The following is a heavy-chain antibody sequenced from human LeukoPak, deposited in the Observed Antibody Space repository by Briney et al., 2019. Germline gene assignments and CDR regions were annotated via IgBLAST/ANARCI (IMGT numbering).Heavy chain of an antibody. J-gene: IGHJ3*02. V-gene: IGHV1-58*01. CDR3: AEDPPSSGWGRDAFDI. D-gene: IGHD6-19*01. Sequence: SVKVSCKASGFTFTSSAVQWVRQARGQRLEWIGWIVVGSGNTNYAQKFQERVTITRDMSTSTAYMELSSLRSEDTAVYYCAEDPPSSGWGRDAFDIWGQGTMVTVSS. CDR2: IVVGSGNT. CDR1: GFTFTSSA.